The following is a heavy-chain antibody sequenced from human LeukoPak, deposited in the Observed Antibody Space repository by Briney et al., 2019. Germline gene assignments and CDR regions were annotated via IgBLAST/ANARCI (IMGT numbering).Heavy chain of an antibody. CDR2: IYTSGST. CDR3: ASSRDGYNYGDY. J-gene: IGHJ4*02. CDR1: GGSISSYY. Sequence: SETLSLTCTVSGGSISSYYWSWIRQPAGKGLEWIGRIYTSGSTNYNPSLKSRVTMSVDTSKNQLSLKLSSVTAADTAVYYCASSRDGYNYGDYWGQGTLVTVSS. V-gene: IGHV4-4*07. D-gene: IGHD5-24*01.